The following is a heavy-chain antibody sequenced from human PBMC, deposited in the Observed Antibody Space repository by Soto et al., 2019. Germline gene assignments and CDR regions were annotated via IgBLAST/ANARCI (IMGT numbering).Heavy chain of an antibody. CDR3: AREPRWLRWNPGGY. Sequence: EVQLVESGGGLVQPGGSLRLSCAASGFTFSSYWMSWVRQAPGKGLVWVANIKQDGSEKYYVDSVKGRFTISRDIAKNSLYLQMNSLRAEDTAVYYCAREPRWLRWNPGGYWGQGTLVTVSS. CDR1: GFTFSSYW. J-gene: IGHJ4*02. D-gene: IGHD5-12*01. CDR2: IKQDGSEK. V-gene: IGHV3-7*01.